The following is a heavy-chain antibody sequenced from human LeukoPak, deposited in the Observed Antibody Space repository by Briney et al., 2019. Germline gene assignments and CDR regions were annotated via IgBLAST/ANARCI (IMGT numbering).Heavy chain of an antibody. CDR3: AKGGFDYYYMDV. CDR2: ISNSAGST. V-gene: IGHV3-23*01. J-gene: IGHJ6*03. Sequence: PGGSLRLSCAASGFTFSSFAMNWVRQAPGKGLEWVSSISNSAGSTYYADSVKGRFTISRDNSKNTLFLQMNSLRAEDTAVYYCAKGGFDYYYMDVWGKGTTVTVSS. D-gene: IGHD3-10*01. CDR1: GFTFSSFA.